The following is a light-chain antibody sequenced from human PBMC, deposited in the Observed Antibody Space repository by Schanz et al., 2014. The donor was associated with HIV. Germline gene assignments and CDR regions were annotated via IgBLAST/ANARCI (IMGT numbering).Light chain of an antibody. J-gene: IGLJ3*02. V-gene: IGLV2-14*01. CDR1: SSDVGGYNY. CDR2: DVS. Sequence: QSALTQPASVSGSPGQSITISCTGTSSDVGGYNYVAWYQQHAGKAPKLMIFDVSNRPSGVSYRFSGSKSGNTASLTISGLQTEDEADYFCSSFAGRESHWVFGGGTKLTVL. CDR3: SSFAGRESHWV.